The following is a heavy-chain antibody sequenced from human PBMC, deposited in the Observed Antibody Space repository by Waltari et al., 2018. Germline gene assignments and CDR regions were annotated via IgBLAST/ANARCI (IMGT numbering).Heavy chain of an antibody. D-gene: IGHD3-3*01. Sequence: QVQLQESGPGLVKPSETLSLTCVVSGYSLSSGYYWGWIRQPPGKGLERIGSIHHSGSTYYNPSLKSRVTMSIDTSRNQFSLKLTSVTAADTAVYYCARHGTRITMTSSFHYWGQGTLVTVSS. CDR3: ARHGTRITMTSSFHY. J-gene: IGHJ4*02. V-gene: IGHV4-38-2*01. CDR1: GYSLSSGYY. CDR2: IHHSGST.